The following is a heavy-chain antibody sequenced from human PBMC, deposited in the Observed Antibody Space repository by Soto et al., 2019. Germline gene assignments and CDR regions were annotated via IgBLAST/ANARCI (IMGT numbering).Heavy chain of an antibody. CDR3: ARDFHMNGYDLGWLAP. J-gene: IGHJ5*02. V-gene: IGHV4-61*08. CDR2: ISHSGRT. D-gene: IGHD5-12*01. CDR1: GDSVTSDGYY. Sequence: SDTLSLTGTVTGDSVTSDGYYWIWIRQSPGKGLEWIGYISHSGRTTYNPSLKTRVTISLDMPNDQYSLRLSSVNAADTAVYYCARDFHMNGYDLGWLAPWGQGILVTVSS.